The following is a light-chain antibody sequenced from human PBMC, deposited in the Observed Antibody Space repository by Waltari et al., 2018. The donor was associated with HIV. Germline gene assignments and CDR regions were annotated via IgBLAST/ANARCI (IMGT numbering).Light chain of an antibody. CDR1: SGVNVQNYR. V-gene: IGLV5-45*03. CDR2: YKSESDK. J-gene: IGLJ3*02. Sequence: QAVLTQPFSLSASPGASASLSCTLRSGVNVQNYRIYWYQQRPGSPHRYLLRYKSESDKELGSGIPSRFSGSTDVPANAGNLVISGLQSEDEADYYCMIWYGNIWVFGGWTKLTV. CDR3: MIWYGNIWV.